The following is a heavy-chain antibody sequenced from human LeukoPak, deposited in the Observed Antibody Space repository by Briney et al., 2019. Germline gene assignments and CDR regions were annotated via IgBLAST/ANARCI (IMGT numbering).Heavy chain of an antibody. V-gene: IGHV4-38-2*02. CDR3: ARFLEWSPFDY. CDR2: IYHSGST. CDR1: GYSISSGYY. J-gene: IGHJ4*02. D-gene: IGHD3-3*01. Sequence: SETLSLTCTVSGYSISSGYYWGWIRQPPGKGLEWIGSIYHSGSTYYNPSLKSRVTISVDTSKNQLSLKLSSVTAADPAVYYCARFLEWSPFDYWGQGTLVTVSS.